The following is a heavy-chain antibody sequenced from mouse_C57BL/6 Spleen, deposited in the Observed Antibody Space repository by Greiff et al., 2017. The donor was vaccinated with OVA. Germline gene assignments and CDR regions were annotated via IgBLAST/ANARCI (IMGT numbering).Heavy chain of an antibody. Sequence: EVQLQQSGPELVKPGASVKISCKASGYTFTDYYMNWVKQSHGKSLEWIGDINPNNGGTSYNQKFKGKATLTVDKSSSTAYMALRSLTSEDSAVYYCARLGGSFDYWGQGTTLTVSS. J-gene: IGHJ2*01. V-gene: IGHV1-26*01. CDR1: GYTFTDYY. CDR3: ARLGGSFDY. D-gene: IGHD4-1*01. CDR2: INPNNGGT.